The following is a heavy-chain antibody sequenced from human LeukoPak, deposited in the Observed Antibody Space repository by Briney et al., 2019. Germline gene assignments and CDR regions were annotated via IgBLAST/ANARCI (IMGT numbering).Heavy chain of an antibody. D-gene: IGHD6-19*01. CDR2: IRYDGSNE. CDR1: GFTFSSYG. J-gene: IGHJ4*02. V-gene: IGHV3-30*02. CDR3: ANFPVAGTRRDDY. Sequence: GGSLRLSCAASGFTFSSYGMHWVRQAPGKGLEWVAFIRYDGSNEYYADSVKGRFTISRDNSKNTLYLQMNSLRAEDTAVYYCANFPVAGTRRDDYWGQGTLVTVSS.